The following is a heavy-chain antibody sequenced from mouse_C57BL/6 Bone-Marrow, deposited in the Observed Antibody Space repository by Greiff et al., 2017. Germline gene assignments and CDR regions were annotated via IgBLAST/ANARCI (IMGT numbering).Heavy chain of an antibody. D-gene: IGHD4-1*01. CDR3: ARLGHWYFDV. J-gene: IGHJ1*03. CDR2: ISDGGSYI. V-gene: IGHV5-4*01. Sequence: EVQGVESGGGLVKPGGSLKLSCAASGFTFSSYAMSWVRQTPEKRLEWVATISDGGSYIYYPDNVKGRFTISRDNAKNNLYLQMSHLKSEDTAMYYCARLGHWYFDVWGTGTTVTVSS. CDR1: GFTFSSYA.